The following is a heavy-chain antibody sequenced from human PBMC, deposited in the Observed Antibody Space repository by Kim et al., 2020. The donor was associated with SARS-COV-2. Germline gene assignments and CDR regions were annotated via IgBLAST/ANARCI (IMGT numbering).Heavy chain of an antibody. V-gene: IGHV3-64*01. D-gene: IGHD6-6*01. CDR1: GFTFSSYA. Sequence: GGSLRLSCAASGFTFSSYAMHWVRQAPGKGLEYVSAISSNGGSTYYANSVKGRFTISRDNSKNTLYLQMGSLRAEDMAVYYCARDGSSQQLVGENKYYFDYWGQGTLVTVSS. CDR3: ARDGSSQQLVGENKYYFDY. J-gene: IGHJ4*02. CDR2: ISSNGGST.